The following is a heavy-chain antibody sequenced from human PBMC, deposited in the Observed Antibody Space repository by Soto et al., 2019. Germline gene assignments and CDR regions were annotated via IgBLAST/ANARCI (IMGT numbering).Heavy chain of an antibody. Sequence: QVQLVQSGGGVVQPGRSLRLSCVVSGLNFSNYAMHWVRQAPGKGLEWVAVIIYDGSKKYYAESVEGRFTVSRANSKNTLYLQLNRLSADDTAVYYCAKDSSRGIGGWWGYFDYWGQGTLVTVSS. J-gene: IGHJ4*02. V-gene: IGHV3-30*18. CDR3: AKDSSRGIGGWWGYFDY. CDR1: GLNFSNYA. CDR2: IIYDGSKK. D-gene: IGHD2-15*01.